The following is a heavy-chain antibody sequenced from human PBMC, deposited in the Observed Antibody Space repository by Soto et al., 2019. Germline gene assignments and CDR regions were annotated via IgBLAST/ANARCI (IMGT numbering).Heavy chain of an antibody. J-gene: IGHJ4*02. D-gene: IGHD2-21*02. CDR2: IYYSGST. Sequence: SETLSLTCTVSGGSISSGDYYWSWIRQPPGKGLEWIGYIYYSGSTYYNPSLKSRVTISVDNAKNSLYLQMNSLRAEDTAVYYCARDGYGGNSGSHDYWGQGTLVTVSS. CDR1: GGSISSGDYY. CDR3: ARDGYGGNSGSHDY. V-gene: IGHV4-30-4*01.